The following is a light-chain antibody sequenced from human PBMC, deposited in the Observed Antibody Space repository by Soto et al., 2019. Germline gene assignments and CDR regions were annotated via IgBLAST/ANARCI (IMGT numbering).Light chain of an antibody. CDR3: QQYNSYSRT. Sequence: IQMTQSPSTLSASVGDRVTITCRAGQSISTWLAWYQQKPGKAPKLLIYKASSLESGVPSRFSGSGSGTEFTLTISSLQPDDFATYYCQQYNSYSRTFGQGTKVEIK. CDR2: KAS. J-gene: IGKJ1*01. CDR1: QSISTW. V-gene: IGKV1-5*03.